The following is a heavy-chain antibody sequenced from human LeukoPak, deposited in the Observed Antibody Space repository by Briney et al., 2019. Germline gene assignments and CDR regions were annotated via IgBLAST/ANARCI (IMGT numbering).Heavy chain of an antibody. CDR3: ACRRRAVAGTRDGGDY. CDR2: IIPIFGTA. D-gene: IGHD6-19*01. CDR1: GGTFSSYA. Sequence: SVKVSCKASGGTFSSYAISWVRQAPGQGLEWMGGIIPIFGTANYAPKFQGRVTITADESTSTAYMELSSLRSEDAAVDVCACRRRAVAGTRDGGDYWGQGTLVTVSS. V-gene: IGHV1-69*13. J-gene: IGHJ4*02.